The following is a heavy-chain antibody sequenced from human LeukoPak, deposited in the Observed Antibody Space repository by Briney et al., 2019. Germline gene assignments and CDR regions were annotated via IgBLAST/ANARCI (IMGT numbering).Heavy chain of an antibody. V-gene: IGHV4-39*01. CDR3: ARRGRGPIDY. CDR2: IYYSGST. CDR1: GGSISSSSYY. Sequence: SETLSLTCTVSGGSISSSSYYWGWIRQPPGKGLEWIGSIYYSGSTYYSPSLKSRVTISVDTSKNQFSLKLSSVTAADTAVYYCARRGRGPIDYWGQGTLVTVSS. J-gene: IGHJ4*02. D-gene: IGHD3-16*01.